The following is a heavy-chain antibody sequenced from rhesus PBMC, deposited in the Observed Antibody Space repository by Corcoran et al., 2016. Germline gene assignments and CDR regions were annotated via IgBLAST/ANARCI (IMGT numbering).Heavy chain of an antibody. V-gene: IGHV3S26*01. J-gene: IGHJ4*01. D-gene: IGHD6-25*01. CDR2: ISEIGCTR. CDR3: TSSGIAAAANFDY. CDR1: GFTFSSYV. Sequence: DVQLVESGGGLVKPGGSLRLSCVASGFTFSSYVMHWVRQAPGKGLDWVSVISEIGCTRYYADSVKGRFTISRDNAKNSLFLQMNSLRAEDTAVYYCTSSGIAAAANFDYWGQGVLVTVSS.